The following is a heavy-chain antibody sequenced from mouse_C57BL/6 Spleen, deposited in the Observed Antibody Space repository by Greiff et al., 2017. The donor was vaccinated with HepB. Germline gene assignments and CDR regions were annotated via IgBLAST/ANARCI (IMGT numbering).Heavy chain of an antibody. D-gene: IGHD1-1*01. CDR1: GYTFTDYY. Sequence: VQLQQSGPELVKPGASVKISCKASGYTFTDYYMNWVKQSHGKSLEWIGDINPNHGGTSYNQKFKGKATLTVDKSSSTAYMELRSLTSEDSAVYYCASASYYYGSSPLAYWGQGTLVTVSA. J-gene: IGHJ3*01. V-gene: IGHV1-26*01. CDR2: INPNHGGT. CDR3: ASASYYYGSSPLAY.